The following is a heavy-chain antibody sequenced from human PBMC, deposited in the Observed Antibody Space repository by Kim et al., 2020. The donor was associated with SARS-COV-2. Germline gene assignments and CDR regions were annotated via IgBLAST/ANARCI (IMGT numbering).Heavy chain of an antibody. D-gene: IGHD6-19*01. Sequence: GGSLRLSCAASGFTFSSYGMHWVRQAPGKGLEWVAVISYDGSNKYYADSVKGRFTISRDNSKNTLYLQMNSLRAEDTAVYYCAKLLPPGYSSGVRVGGMDVWGQGTTVTVSS. CDR1: GFTFSSYG. CDR2: ISYDGSNK. CDR3: AKLLPPGYSSGVRVGGMDV. J-gene: IGHJ6*02. V-gene: IGHV3-30*18.